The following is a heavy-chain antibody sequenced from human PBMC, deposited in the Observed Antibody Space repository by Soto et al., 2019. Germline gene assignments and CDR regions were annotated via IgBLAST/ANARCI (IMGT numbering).Heavy chain of an antibody. V-gene: IGHV4-4*07. Sequence: ETPSLTCTVSGGSINSYWWSWIRQPAGKGLEWIGRVYSSGTTDYNPSLNSRATMSVETSKNQFSLKLSSVTAADTAVYYCAGSSIAVAGISNPVDPCGQGPLVTVS. CDR3: AGSSIAVAGISNPVDP. CDR1: GGSINSYW. CDR2: VYSSGTT. J-gene: IGHJ5*02. D-gene: IGHD6-19*01.